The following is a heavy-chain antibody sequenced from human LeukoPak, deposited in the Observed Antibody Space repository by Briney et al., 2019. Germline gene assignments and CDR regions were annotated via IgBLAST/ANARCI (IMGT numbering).Heavy chain of an antibody. Sequence: GGSLRLSCAASGFTFSSYSMNWVRQAPGKGLEWVSSISSSSSYIYYADSVKGRFTISRDNSKNTLYLQMGSLRAEDMAVYYCTRGPGYDYVWGSFRADYWGQGTLVTVSS. CDR2: ISSSSSYI. D-gene: IGHD3-16*02. J-gene: IGHJ4*02. CDR1: GFTFSSYS. CDR3: TRGPGYDYVWGSFRADY. V-gene: IGHV3-21*01.